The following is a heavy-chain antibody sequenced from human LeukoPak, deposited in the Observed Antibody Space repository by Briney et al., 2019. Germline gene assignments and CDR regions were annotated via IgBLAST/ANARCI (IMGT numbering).Heavy chain of an antibody. CDR2: ISAYNGNT. CDR1: GYTFTTSG. J-gene: IGHJ4*02. V-gene: IGHV1-18*04. Sequence: ASVKVSCKASGYTFTTSGISWFRQAPGQGLGGLGWISAYNGNTNYAQKLQGRVTMTTDTSTSTAYMELRSLRSDDTAVYYCARDKAAGPYYFDYWGQGTLVTVSS. CDR3: ARDKAAGPYYFDY. D-gene: IGHD6-13*01.